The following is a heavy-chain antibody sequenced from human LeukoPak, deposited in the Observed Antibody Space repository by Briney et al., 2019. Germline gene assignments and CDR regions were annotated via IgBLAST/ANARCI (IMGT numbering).Heavy chain of an antibody. J-gene: IGHJ2*01. Sequence: SETLSLTCTVSGGSISSYYWSWIRQPAGKGLEWIVRIYTSGSTNSNPSPKSRVTMSVDTSKNHFSLKLSSVSAADTAVYYCAGRVESTGSFDLWGRGTLVTVSS. CDR3: AGRVESTGSFDL. CDR1: GGSISSYY. V-gene: IGHV4-4*07. CDR2: IYTSGST. D-gene: IGHD1-14*01.